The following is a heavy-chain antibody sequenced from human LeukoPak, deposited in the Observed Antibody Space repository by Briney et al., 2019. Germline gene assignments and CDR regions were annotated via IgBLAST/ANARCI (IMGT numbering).Heavy chain of an antibody. J-gene: IGHJ5*02. CDR1: GGSFSGYY. CDR2: INHSGST. CDR3: ARARALRSRPQGFDP. V-gene: IGHV4-34*01. Sequence: PSEALSLTCAVYGGSFSGYYWSWIRQPPGKGLEWIGEINHSGSTNYNPSLKSRVTISVDTSKNQFSLKPSSVTAADTAVYYCARARALRSRPQGFDPWGQGTLVTVSS.